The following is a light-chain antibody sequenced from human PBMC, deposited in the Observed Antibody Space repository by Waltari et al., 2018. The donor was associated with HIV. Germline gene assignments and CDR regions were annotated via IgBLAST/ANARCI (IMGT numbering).Light chain of an antibody. CDR1: SSAVGGYTY. CDR2: DVS. J-gene: IGLJ1*01. V-gene: IGLV2-23*02. CDR3: CSYAGSSTYV. Sequence: QSALTQPASVSGSPGQSITISCTGTSSAVGGYTYVSWYQQHPGKSPKLMIYDVSKRPSGVSKRFSGSKSGNTASLTISGLQAEDEADYYCCSYAGSSTYVFGTGTKVTVL.